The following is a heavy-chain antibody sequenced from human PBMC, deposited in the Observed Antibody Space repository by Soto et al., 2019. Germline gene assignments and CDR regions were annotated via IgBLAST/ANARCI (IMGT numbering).Heavy chain of an antibody. Sequence: SETLSLTCTVSGGSFSNDYWTWIRQSPGKGLEWIGYIFHSGITDYNPSLQSRVTISIDTSRNHFSLNLTSVTAADTAVYYCARDRYFYDSRGYYRTLDSWGQGTLVTSPQ. CDR2: IFHSGIT. CDR3: ARDRYFYDSRGYYRTLDS. D-gene: IGHD3-22*01. V-gene: IGHV4-59*01. CDR1: GGSFSNDY. J-gene: IGHJ4*02.